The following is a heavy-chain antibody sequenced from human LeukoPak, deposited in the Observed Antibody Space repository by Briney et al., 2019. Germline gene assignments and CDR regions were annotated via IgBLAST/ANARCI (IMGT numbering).Heavy chain of an antibody. V-gene: IGHV3-7*01. CDR3: ARGLYY. J-gene: IGHJ4*02. CDR2: ISQDGSGK. D-gene: IGHD3-16*01. Sequence: PGGSLRLSCGASGFTFSNYWMSWVRQAPGKGLEWVINISQDGSGKNYADSVEGRFTISRDNSKNTLYLQMNSLRAEDTAVYYCARGLYYWGQGTLVTVSS. CDR1: GFTFSNYW.